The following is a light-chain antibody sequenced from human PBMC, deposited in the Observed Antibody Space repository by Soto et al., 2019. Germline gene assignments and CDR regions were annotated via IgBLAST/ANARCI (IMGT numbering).Light chain of an antibody. J-gene: IGKJ1*01. CDR3: MQALQTPPWT. CDR2: FGS. Sequence: DIVMTQSPLSLPVTPGEPASISCRSSQSLLHSNGYNYLDWYLQKPGQSPQLLIYFGSNLASGVPDRFSGSGSGTDFTLKISRVEAEDVGVYYCMQALQTPPWTFGQGTKVEI. V-gene: IGKV2-28*01. CDR1: QSLLHSNGYNY.